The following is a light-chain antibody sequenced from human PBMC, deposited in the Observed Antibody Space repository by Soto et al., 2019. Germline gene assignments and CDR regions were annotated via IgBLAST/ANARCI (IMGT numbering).Light chain of an antibody. V-gene: IGLV2-14*01. CDR3: TSYTTTTLEV. CDR1: RNDVGLYNY. Sequence: QSVLTQPASVSASPGQSITISCTGTRNDVGLYNYVSWYQHHPGNAPKLIIYGVSDRPSGVSNRFSGSKSGNTASLTISGLQAEDDADYYCTSYTTTTLEVFGTGTKLTVL. CDR2: GVS. J-gene: IGLJ1*01.